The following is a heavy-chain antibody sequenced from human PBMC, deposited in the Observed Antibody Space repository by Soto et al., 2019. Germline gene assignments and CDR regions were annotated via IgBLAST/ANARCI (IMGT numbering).Heavy chain of an antibody. CDR1: VFTFSCDA. D-gene: IGHD5-12*01. Sequence: SLRLSWAASVFTFSCDATCSFRQAPGGGLEEVSAISSNGGSTYYADSVKGRFTISRDNSKNTLYLQMSSLRAEDTAVYYCVKERPVATDYYYYGMDVRGQGTTVTVPS. CDR3: VKERPVATDYYYYGMDV. CDR2: ISSNGGST. J-gene: IGHJ6*02. V-gene: IGHV3-64D*08.